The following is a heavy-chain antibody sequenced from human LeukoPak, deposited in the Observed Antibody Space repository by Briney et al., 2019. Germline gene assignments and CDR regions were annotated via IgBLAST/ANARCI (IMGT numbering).Heavy chain of an antibody. Sequence: PGGSLRLSCAASGFTFDDYAMHWVRQAPGKGLEWVSGISWSSGSIDYADSVKGRFTISRDNAKNSLYLQMNSLRAEDMALYYCAKDRGSGWRHNTFDYWGQGTLVTVSS. CDR2: ISWSSGSI. J-gene: IGHJ4*02. D-gene: IGHD6-19*01. V-gene: IGHV3-9*03. CDR1: GFTFDDYA. CDR3: AKDRGSGWRHNTFDY.